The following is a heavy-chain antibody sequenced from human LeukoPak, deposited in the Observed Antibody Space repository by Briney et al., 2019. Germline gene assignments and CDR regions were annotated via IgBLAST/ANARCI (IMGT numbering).Heavy chain of an antibody. CDR2: ITGDSETT. J-gene: IGHJ4*02. D-gene: IGHD3-3*01. CDR3: ARVVVAVFGVMVHSNYFDS. CDR1: GYSFTNFG. Sequence: ASVKVSCKTSGYSFTNFGITWVRQAPGKGLEWMGWITGDSETTEYAQRFQGRISMTADTFTSTAYMELGSLTSDDTAVYYCARVVVAVFGVMVHSNYFDSWGQGTLITVSS. V-gene: IGHV1-18*01.